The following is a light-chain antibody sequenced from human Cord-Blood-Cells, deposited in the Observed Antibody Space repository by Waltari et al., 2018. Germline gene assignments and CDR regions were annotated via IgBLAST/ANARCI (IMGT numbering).Light chain of an antibody. J-gene: IGKJ3*01. CDR1: QSVSSN. V-gene: IGKV3-15*01. CDR3: QQYNNWPFT. Sequence: EIVLTQSPATLSESQGEGSTSSCRASQSVSSNLAWYQQKPGQAPRLLIYGASTRATGIPARFSGSGSGTEFTLTISSLQSEDFAVYYCQQYNNWPFTFGPGTKVDIK. CDR2: GAS.